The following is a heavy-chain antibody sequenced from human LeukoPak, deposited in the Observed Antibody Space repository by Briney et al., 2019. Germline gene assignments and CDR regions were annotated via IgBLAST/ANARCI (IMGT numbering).Heavy chain of an antibody. CDR3: ARDRSGIVGAMDAFDI. V-gene: IGHV1-24*01. Sequence: GASVKVSCKVSGYTLTELSMHWVRQAPGKGLEWMGGFDPEDGETIYAQKSQGRVTMTEDTSTDTAYMELSSLRSEDTAVYYCARDRSGIVGAMDAFDIWGQGTMVTVSS. D-gene: IGHD1-26*01. CDR2: FDPEDGET. CDR1: GYTLTELS. J-gene: IGHJ3*02.